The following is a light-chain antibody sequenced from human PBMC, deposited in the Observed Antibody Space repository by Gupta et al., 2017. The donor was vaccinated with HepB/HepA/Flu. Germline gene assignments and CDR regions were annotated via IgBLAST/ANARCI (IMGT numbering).Light chain of an antibody. CDR3: QQSYSTPWT. V-gene: IGKV1-39*01. J-gene: IGKJ1*01. CDR2: AGS. Sequence: DIQMPQSPSSLSASVGDRVTITCRASQSISSYLNGDEKKPGKAPKLLIYAGSSLQSGVPSRFSGSGSGTDFTLTISSLQPEDFATYYCQQSYSTPWTFGQGTKVEIK. CDR1: QSISSY.